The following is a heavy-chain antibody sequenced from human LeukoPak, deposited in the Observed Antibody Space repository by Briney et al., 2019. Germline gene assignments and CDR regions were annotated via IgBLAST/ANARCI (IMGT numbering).Heavy chain of an antibody. Sequence: PGGSLRLSCAASGFTFSSYTMNWVRQAPGKGLEWVSYISTSSSTMYYADSVKGRVTISRDNAKNSLYLKMNNLRAEDTAVYYCARDRAYSTFDFWGQGTLVTVSP. CDR2: ISTSSSTM. D-gene: IGHD4-11*01. J-gene: IGHJ4*02. V-gene: IGHV3-48*01. CDR1: GFTFSSYT. CDR3: ARDRAYSTFDF.